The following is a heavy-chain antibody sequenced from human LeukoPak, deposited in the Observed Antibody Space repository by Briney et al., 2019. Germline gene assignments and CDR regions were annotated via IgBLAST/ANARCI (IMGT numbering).Heavy chain of an antibody. D-gene: IGHD3-22*01. V-gene: IGHV1-69*10. CDR3: ARDPRYYYDSSGLD. Sequence: SVKVSCKASGGTFSSYTISWVRQAPGQGLEWMGGIIPILGIANYAQKFQGRVTITADKSTGTAYMELSSLRSEDTAVYYCARDPRYYYDSSGLDWGQGTLVTVSS. CDR2: IIPILGIA. CDR1: GGTFSSYT. J-gene: IGHJ4*02.